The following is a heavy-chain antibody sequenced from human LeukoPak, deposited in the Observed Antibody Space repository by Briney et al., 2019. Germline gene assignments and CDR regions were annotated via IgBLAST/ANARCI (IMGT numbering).Heavy chain of an antibody. J-gene: IGHJ4*02. CDR1: GFSFNREW. Sequence: GGSLRLSCAASGFSFNREWMSWVRQAPGKGLEWVANIKQDGRDKNYVGSVKGRFTISRDNAKNSLYLQMDSLRVEDTAVYYCARDHGRGQLDYWGQGTLVTVSS. CDR2: IKQDGRDK. CDR3: ARDHGRGQLDY. V-gene: IGHV3-7*05. D-gene: IGHD1-26*01.